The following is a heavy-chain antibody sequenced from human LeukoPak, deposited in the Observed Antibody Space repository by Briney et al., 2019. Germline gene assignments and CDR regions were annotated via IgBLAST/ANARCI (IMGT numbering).Heavy chain of an antibody. CDR2: ISAYNGNT. CDR1: GYTFTSYG. D-gene: IGHD3-22*01. J-gene: IGHJ6*02. Sequence: ASVKVSCKASGYTFTSYGISWVRQAPGQGLEWMGWISAYNGNTNYAQKLQGRVTMTTDTSTSTAYMELRSLRSDDTAVYYCARDQYYDSSGYPSEAPYGMDVWGQGTTVTVSS. V-gene: IGHV1-18*01. CDR3: ARDQYYDSSGYPSEAPYGMDV.